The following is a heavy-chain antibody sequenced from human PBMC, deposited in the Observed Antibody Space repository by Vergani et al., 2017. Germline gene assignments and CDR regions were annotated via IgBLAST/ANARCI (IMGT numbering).Heavy chain of an antibody. CDR2: ISYDGSNK. CDR3: AKEPGYSSGWMDV. J-gene: IGHJ6*04. Sequence: QVQLVESGGGVVQPGRSLRLSCAASGFTFSSYGMHWVRQAPGKGLEWVAVISYDGSNKYYADSVKGRFTISRDNSKNTLYLQMNSLRAEDTAVYYCAKEPGYSSGWMDVWGKGTTVTVSS. D-gene: IGHD6-19*01. CDR1: GFTFSSYG. V-gene: IGHV3-30*18.